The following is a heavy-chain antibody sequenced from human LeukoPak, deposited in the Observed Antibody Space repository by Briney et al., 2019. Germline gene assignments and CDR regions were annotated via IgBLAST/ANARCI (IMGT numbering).Heavy chain of an antibody. CDR2: ISGSGGST. J-gene: IGHJ4*02. Sequence: GGSLRLSCAASGFTFSSYAMSWVRQAPGKGLEWVSAISGSGGSTYYADSVKGRFTTSRDNSKNTLYLQMNSLRAEDTAVYYCAKDFDSSSAGVIDYWGQGTLVTVSS. D-gene: IGHD6-6*01. CDR3: AKDFDSSSAGVIDY. V-gene: IGHV3-23*01. CDR1: GFTFSSYA.